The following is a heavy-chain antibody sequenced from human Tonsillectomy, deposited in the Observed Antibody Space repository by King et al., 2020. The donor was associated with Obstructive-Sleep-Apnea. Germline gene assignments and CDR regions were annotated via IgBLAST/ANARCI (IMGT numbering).Heavy chain of an antibody. CDR2: IKSIRDGGAT. J-gene: IGHJ6*02. CDR3: RDGSGIWYGVDV. V-gene: IGHV3-15*01. Sequence: VQLVQSGGGLVKPGGSLRLSCAASGFTFSNAYMSWVRQAPGKGLEWVGRIKSIRDGGATDYGEPVKGRFTISRDDSKNTLYLQMNSLKIEDTGVYYCRDGSGIWYGVDVWGQGTAVIVSS. CDR1: GFTFSNAY. D-gene: IGHD3-10*01.